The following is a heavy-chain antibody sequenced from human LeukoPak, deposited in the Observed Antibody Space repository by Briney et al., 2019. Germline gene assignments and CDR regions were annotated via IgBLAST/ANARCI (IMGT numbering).Heavy chain of an antibody. D-gene: IGHD3-10*01. J-gene: IGHJ4*02. V-gene: IGHV3-23*01. CDR1: GFTFSIYA. CDR3: AKTQFGRSVDY. Sequence: PGGSLRLSCASSGFTFSIYAMSWVRQAPGKGLEWVSAISGSGGSTYYADSVKGRFTISRDNSKNTLYLQMNSLRDEDTAVYYCAKTQFGRSVDYWGQGTLVTVSP. CDR2: ISGSGGST.